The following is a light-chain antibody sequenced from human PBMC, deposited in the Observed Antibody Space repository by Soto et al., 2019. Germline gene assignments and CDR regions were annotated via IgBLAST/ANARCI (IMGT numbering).Light chain of an antibody. CDR3: QQYRSWPRT. V-gene: IGKV3-15*01. J-gene: IGKJ1*01. CDR2: GAS. CDR1: QSVDIN. Sequence: EIVLTQSPGTLSVSPGERVTLSCRASQSVDINLAWYQQKPGQAPRLLIYGASTRATDMSGTFSGRGSGTEFTLTISNLRPEDFAVYYCQQYRSWPRTFGQGTKVDIK.